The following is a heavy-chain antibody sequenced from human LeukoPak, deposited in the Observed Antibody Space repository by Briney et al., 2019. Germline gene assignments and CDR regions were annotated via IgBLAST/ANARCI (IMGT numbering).Heavy chain of an antibody. J-gene: IGHJ6*02. CDR3: ARDRGNSYGNYYYYYGMDV. Sequence: SETLSLTCTVSGGSISSYYWSWIRQPPGKGLEWIGYIYYSGSTNYNPSLKSRVTISVDTSKNQFSLKLGSVTAADTAVYYCARDRGNSYGNYYYYYGMDVWGQGTTVTVSS. CDR1: GGSISSYY. CDR2: IYYSGST. V-gene: IGHV4-59*01. D-gene: IGHD5-18*01.